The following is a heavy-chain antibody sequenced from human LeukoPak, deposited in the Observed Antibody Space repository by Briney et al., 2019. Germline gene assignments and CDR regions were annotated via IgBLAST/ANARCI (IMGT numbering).Heavy chain of an antibody. Sequence: TGGSLRLSCAASGFTFNTYSMNWVRQAPGKGLEWVSSISSSSSYIYYADSVKGRFTISRDNAKNSLYLQMNSLRAEDTAVYYCARDGYYYGSGSSLANDYWGQGTLVTVSS. J-gene: IGHJ4*02. CDR2: ISSSSSYI. CDR3: ARDGYYYGSGSSLANDY. D-gene: IGHD3-10*01. CDR1: GFTFNTYS. V-gene: IGHV3-21*01.